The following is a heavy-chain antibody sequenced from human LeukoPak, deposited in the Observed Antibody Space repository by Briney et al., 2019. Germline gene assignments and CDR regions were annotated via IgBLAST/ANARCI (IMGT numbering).Heavy chain of an antibody. Sequence: EASVKVSCKASGGTFSSYAISWVRQAPGQGLEWMGWMNPNSGNAGYAQKFQGRVTMTRNTSISTAYMELSSLRSEDTAVYYCAQGVYYYYGMDVWGQGTTVTVSS. V-gene: IGHV1-8*02. CDR1: GGTFSSYA. J-gene: IGHJ6*02. CDR3: AQGVYYYYGMDV. CDR2: MNPNSGNA.